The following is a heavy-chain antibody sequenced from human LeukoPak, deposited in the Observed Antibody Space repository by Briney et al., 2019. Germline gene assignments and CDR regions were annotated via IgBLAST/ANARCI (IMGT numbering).Heavy chain of an antibody. CDR3: AKDPYYYDSSAPRGFDY. CDR2: ISGSGGST. CDR1: GFTFSSYA. J-gene: IGHJ4*02. D-gene: IGHD3-22*01. Sequence: PGGSLRLSCAASGFTFSSYAMSWVRQAPGKGLKWVSAISGSGGSTYYADSVKGRFTISRDNSKNTLYLQMNSLRAEDTAVYYCAKDPYYYDSSAPRGFDYWGQGTLVTVSS. V-gene: IGHV3-23*01.